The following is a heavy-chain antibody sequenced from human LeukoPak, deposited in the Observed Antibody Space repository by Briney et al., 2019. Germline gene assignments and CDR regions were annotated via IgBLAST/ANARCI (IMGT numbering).Heavy chain of an antibody. J-gene: IGHJ4*02. CDR3: AKEYSGYDFDY. D-gene: IGHD5-12*01. CDR2: TSGSGVNS. V-gene: IGHV3-23*01. CDR1: GFTLRSYD. Sequence: GGSLRPSCAASGFTLRSYDMSWVRQAPGKGLEWVAATSGSGVNSYYADSVRGRFTISRDNSQNTLYLQMDSLRAEDTALYYCAKEYSGYDFDYWGQGTLVTVSS.